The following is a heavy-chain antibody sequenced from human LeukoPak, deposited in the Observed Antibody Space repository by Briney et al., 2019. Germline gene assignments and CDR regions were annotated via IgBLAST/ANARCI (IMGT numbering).Heavy chain of an antibody. Sequence: GGSLRLSCAASGFTFNTYNMNWVRQAPGKGLEWVSYISSSSSAIYYADSVKGRFTISRDNAKNSLFLQVNGLRAEDTAVYYCARDYSSSSGRAFDIWGQGTLVTVSS. V-gene: IGHV3-48*01. CDR3: ARDYSSSSGRAFDI. D-gene: IGHD6-6*01. CDR1: GFTFNTYN. J-gene: IGHJ3*02. CDR2: ISSSSSAI.